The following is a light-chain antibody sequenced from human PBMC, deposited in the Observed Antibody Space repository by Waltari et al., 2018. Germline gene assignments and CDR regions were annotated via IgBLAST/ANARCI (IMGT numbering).Light chain of an antibody. CDR1: QTINNW. CDR3: HQYNTFSGS. V-gene: IGKV1-5*03. Sequence: DIQMTQSPSTLSASVGDKVTITCRASQTINNWLAWYQLKPGKAPQILIYDASTLHSGVPTRFSGIRSETQFTLIISSLQPDDFATYFCHQYNTFSGSFGQGTKVEVK. CDR2: DAS. J-gene: IGKJ1*01.